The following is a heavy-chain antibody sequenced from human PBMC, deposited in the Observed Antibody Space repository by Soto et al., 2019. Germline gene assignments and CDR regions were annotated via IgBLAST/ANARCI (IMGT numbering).Heavy chain of an antibody. Sequence: EVQLVESGGGLVQPGGSLRLSCAASGFTVSTKYMSWVRQAPGKGLEWVSVIYSGGSTFYADSVRGRFTISRDNSKNTVNRQTISLRAEDTAVYYCARDPCGADYWGQGTLVTVCS. CDR1: GFTVSTKY. CDR2: IYSGGST. V-gene: IGHV3-66*01. CDR3: ARDPCGADY. J-gene: IGHJ4*02. D-gene: IGHD2-21*01.